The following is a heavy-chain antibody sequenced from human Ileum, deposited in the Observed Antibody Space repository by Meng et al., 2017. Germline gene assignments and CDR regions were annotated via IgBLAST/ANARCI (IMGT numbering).Heavy chain of an antibody. CDR1: GFIFSSYD. J-gene: IGHJ4*02. V-gene: IGHV1-8*01. CDR3: ARRTQSTGTALGY. Sequence: QVQLAQSGPEVKKPGASVTCSRKASGFIFSSYDINWVRQAPRQGLEWMGWMNPNSGNTGFAQKFQDRITMTRDTSINTAYMELSSLTSEDTAVYYCARRTQSTGTALGYWGQGTLVTVSS. CDR2: MNPNSGNT. D-gene: IGHD1-1*01.